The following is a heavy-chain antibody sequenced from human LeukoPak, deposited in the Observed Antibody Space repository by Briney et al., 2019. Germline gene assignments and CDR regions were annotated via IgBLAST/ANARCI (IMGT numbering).Heavy chain of an antibody. V-gene: IGHV1-69*01. Sequence: ASGKGSCKASGGTFSSYAISWVRQAPGQGVGWMGGIIPIFGTANYAQKFQGRVTITADESTSTAYMELSSLRSEDTAVYYCARVKPAYCGGDCYWYNWFDPWGQGTLVTVSS. CDR3: ARVKPAYCGGDCYWYNWFDP. CDR2: IIPIFGTA. J-gene: IGHJ5*02. CDR1: GGTFSSYA. D-gene: IGHD2-21*02.